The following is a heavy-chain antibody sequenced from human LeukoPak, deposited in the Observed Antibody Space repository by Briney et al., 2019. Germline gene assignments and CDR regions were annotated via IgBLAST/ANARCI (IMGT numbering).Heavy chain of an antibody. D-gene: IGHD3-22*01. CDR1: GFIVSSNY. Sequence: GSLRLSCAASGFIVSSNYMSWVRQAPGKGLEWVSVIYSGGSTYYADSVKGRFTISRDNSKNTLYLQMNSLRAEDTAVYYCASSSYDSSGYYYPPFDYWGQGTLVTVSS. V-gene: IGHV3-66*01. J-gene: IGHJ4*02. CDR3: ASSSYDSSGYYYPPFDY. CDR2: IYSGGST.